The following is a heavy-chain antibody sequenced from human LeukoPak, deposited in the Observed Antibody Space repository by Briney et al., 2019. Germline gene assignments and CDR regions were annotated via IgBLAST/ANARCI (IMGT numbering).Heavy chain of an antibody. CDR3: ARDQDVVVMLGIIAYDAFDI. CDR1: GFTLSSYS. D-gene: IGHD2-8*01. Sequence: GGSLRLSCAASGFTLSSYSMNWVRQAPGKGLEWVASISIISTYIYYADSVKGRFTISREDAKNSLYLQMNSLRAEDTAVYYCARDQDVVVMLGIIAYDAFDIWGPGTMVTVSS. V-gene: IGHV3-21*01. CDR2: ISIISTYI. J-gene: IGHJ3*02.